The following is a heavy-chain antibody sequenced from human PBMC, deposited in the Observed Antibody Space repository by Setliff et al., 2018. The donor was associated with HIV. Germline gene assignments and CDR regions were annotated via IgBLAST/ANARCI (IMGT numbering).Heavy chain of an antibody. D-gene: IGHD3-3*01. CDR3: ARTPRITIFGVASPGAFDI. CDR2: IIPIFSTS. V-gene: IGHV1-69*13. J-gene: IGHJ3*02. Sequence: GASVKVSCKASGSTFTSYAINWVRQAPGQGLEWMGGIIPIFSTSNYAQKFQGRVTITADESTSTAYMELSSLRSEDTAVYYCARTPRITIFGVASPGAFDIWGQGTMVTVSS. CDR1: GSTFTSYA.